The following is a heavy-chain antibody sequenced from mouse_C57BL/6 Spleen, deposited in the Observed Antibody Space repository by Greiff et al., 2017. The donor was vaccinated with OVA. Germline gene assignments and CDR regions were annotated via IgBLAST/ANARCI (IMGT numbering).Heavy chain of an antibody. J-gene: IGHJ1*03. D-gene: IGHD4-1*01. CDR3: ARNWDYWYFDV. CDR1: GYTFTSYW. Sequence: QVQLQQPGAELVKPGASVKLSCKASGYTFTSYWMHWVKQRPGRGLEWIGRIDPNSGGTKYTEKFQSQATLTVDNPSRTAYRLRSSLTSEDAAVYYCARNWDYWYFDVWGTGTTVTVSS. V-gene: IGHV1-72*01. CDR2: IDPNSGGT.